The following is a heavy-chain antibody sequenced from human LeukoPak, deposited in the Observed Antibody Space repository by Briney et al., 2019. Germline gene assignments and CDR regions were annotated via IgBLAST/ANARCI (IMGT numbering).Heavy chain of an antibody. Sequence: GGSLRLSCAASGFTFSSYAMSWVRQAPGKGLEWVSAISGSGGSTYYADSVKGRFTISRDNSKNTLYLQMNSLRAEDTAVYYCAKSRSRGFYYDISGPLDYWGQGTLATVSS. D-gene: IGHD3-22*01. CDR3: AKSRSRGFYYDISGPLDY. CDR2: ISGSGGST. V-gene: IGHV3-23*01. J-gene: IGHJ4*02. CDR1: GFTFSSYA.